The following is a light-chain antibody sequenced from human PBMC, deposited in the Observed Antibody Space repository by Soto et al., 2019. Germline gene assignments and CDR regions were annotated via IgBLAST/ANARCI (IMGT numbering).Light chain of an antibody. J-gene: IGLJ3*02. V-gene: IGLV1-51*02. Sequence: QSVLTQPPSVSAAPGQKVTISCSGSTSNIGNNYVAWYQQLPGTGPKLLIYENSQRPSGVPDRFSGSKSGTSATLAITGLQTGDEADYHCGTWDNSLSSHVFGGGTKLTVL. CDR3: GTWDNSLSSHV. CDR1: TSNIGNNY. CDR2: ENS.